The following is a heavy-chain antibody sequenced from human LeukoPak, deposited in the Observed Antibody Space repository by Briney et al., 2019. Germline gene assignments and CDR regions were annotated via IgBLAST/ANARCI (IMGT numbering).Heavy chain of an antibody. J-gene: IGHJ6*03. Sequence: GGSLRLSCAASGFTFSDYYMSWIRQAPGKGLEWVSYISSSGSTIYYADSVKGRFTISRDNAKNSLYLQMNSLRAEDTAVYYCARVPTSYSNDWNYYYYYYMDVWGKGTTVTVSS. V-gene: IGHV3-11*04. D-gene: IGHD4-11*01. CDR1: GFTFSDYY. CDR2: ISSSGSTI. CDR3: ARVPTSYSNDWNYYYYYYMDV.